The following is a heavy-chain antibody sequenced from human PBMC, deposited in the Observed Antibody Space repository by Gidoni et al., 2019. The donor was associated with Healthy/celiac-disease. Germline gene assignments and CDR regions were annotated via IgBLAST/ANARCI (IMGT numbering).Heavy chain of an antibody. J-gene: IGHJ6*02. D-gene: IGHD6-19*01. CDR3: ARDLTPPIAVAGIVHYYYYGMDV. CDR1: GGSISSYY. V-gene: IGHV4-4*07. CDR2: IYTSGST. Sequence: QVQLQESGPGLVKPSETLSLTCTVSGGSISSYYWSWIRQPAGKGLEWIGRIYTSGSTNYNPSLKSRVTMSVDTSKNQFSLKLSSVTAADTAVYYCARDLTPPIAVAGIVHYYYYGMDVWGQGTTVTVSS.